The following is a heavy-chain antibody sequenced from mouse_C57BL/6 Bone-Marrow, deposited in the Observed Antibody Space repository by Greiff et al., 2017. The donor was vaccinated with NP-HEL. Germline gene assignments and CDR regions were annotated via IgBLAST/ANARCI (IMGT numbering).Heavy chain of an antibody. Sequence: QVQLKQPGAELVRPGSSVKLSCKASGYTFTSYWMDWVKQRPGQGLEWIGNIYPSDSETHYNQKFKDKATLTVDKSSSTAYMQLSSLTSEDSAVYYCARVRGLPHYFDYWGQGTTLTVSS. CDR3: ARVRGLPHYFDY. CDR2: IYPSDSET. V-gene: IGHV1-61*01. J-gene: IGHJ2*01. CDR1: GYTFTSYW. D-gene: IGHD5-1*01.